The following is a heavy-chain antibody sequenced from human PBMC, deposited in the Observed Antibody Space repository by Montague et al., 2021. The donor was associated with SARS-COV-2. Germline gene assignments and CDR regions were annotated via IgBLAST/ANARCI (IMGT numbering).Heavy chain of an antibody. V-gene: IGHV4-59*01. CDR3: VREGRSSAYAMDY. Sequence: SETLSLTCTVSGASMSGSYWGWVRQPPGKGPEWIGNIYSSGSIHYNPSLKSRVTISVDTSKSQFSLRLTSVTAADTAVYYCVREGRSSAYAMDYWGQGTLVTVSS. D-gene: IGHD3-22*01. CDR1: GASMSGSY. J-gene: IGHJ4*02. CDR2: IYSSGSI.